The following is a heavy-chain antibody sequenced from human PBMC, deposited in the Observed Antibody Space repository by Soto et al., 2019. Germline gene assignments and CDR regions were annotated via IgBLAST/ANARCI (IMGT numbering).Heavy chain of an antibody. D-gene: IGHD1-26*01. Sequence: PSETLRLSCAASGFTFSRHWMHWVRQAPGKGLEWVSRTSTDGAITTYADSVKGRFTISRDNAKNTLYLQMNSLGADDTAVYYCVRDASGWEIPFDYWGHGTLVTVSS. J-gene: IGHJ4*01. V-gene: IGHV3-74*03. CDR3: VRDASGWEIPFDY. CDR1: GFTFSRHW. CDR2: TSTDGAIT.